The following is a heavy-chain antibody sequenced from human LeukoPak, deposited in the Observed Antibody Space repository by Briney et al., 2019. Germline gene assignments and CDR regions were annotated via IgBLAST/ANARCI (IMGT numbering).Heavy chain of an antibody. J-gene: IGHJ4*02. D-gene: IGHD4-23*01. CDR1: GYTFTSYG. Sequence: ASVKVSCKASGYTFTSYGISWVRQAPGQGLEWMEWISPYNGNTNYAQKLQGRVTMTTDTSTSTAYMELRSLRSDDTAVYYCAKAGTTVALLYYWGQGTLVTVSS. CDR2: ISPYNGNT. V-gene: IGHV1-18*01. CDR3: AKAGTTVALLYY.